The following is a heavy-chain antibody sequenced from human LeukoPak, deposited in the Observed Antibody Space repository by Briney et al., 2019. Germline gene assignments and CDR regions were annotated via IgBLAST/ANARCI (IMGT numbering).Heavy chain of an antibody. Sequence: PGGSLRLSCAASGFTFSSYAMHWVRQAPGKGLEYVLAISSNGGSTYYANSVKGRFTISRDNSKNTLYLQMGGLRAEDMAVYYCARDYYDSSGYYPSPLDYWGQGTLVTVSS. V-gene: IGHV3-64*01. D-gene: IGHD3-22*01. CDR3: ARDYYDSSGYYPSPLDY. CDR2: ISSNGGST. J-gene: IGHJ4*02. CDR1: GFTFSSYA.